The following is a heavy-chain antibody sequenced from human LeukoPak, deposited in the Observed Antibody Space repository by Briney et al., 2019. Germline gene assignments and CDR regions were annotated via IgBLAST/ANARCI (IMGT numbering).Heavy chain of an antibody. D-gene: IGHD3-3*01. Sequence: SETLSLTCTVSGGSISGYYWSWIRQPPGKGLEWIGYIYHSGNTIYNPSLKSRFTISVDPSKNQFSLKLTSVTAADTAVYYCARFLWSGSKRLDYWGQGTVVTVSS. V-gene: IGHV4-59*08. CDR3: ARFLWSGSKRLDY. J-gene: IGHJ4*02. CDR2: IYHSGNT. CDR1: GGSISGYY.